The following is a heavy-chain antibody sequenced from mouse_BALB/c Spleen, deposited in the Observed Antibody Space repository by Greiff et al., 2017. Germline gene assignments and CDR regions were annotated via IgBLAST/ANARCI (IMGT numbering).Heavy chain of an antibody. CDR3: ARDARWAYAMDY. CDR1: GLTFSDFY. Sequence: EVKVVESGGGLVQPGGSLRLSCATSGLTFSDFYMEWVRQPPGKRLEWIAASRNKANDYTTEYSASVKGRFIVSRDTSQSILYLQMNALRAEDTAIYYCARDARWAYAMDYWSQGTSDTVSS. J-gene: IGHJ4*01. CDR2: SRNKANDYTT. D-gene: IGHD1-1*02. V-gene: IGHV7-1*02.